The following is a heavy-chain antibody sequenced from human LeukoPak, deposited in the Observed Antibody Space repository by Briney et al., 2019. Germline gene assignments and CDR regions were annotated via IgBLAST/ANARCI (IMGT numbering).Heavy chain of an antibody. V-gene: IGHV3-11*01. CDR1: GFSFSGYY. J-gene: IGHJ4*02. CDR3: VRDQDEDRGSTTYDW. Sequence: GGSLRLSCAASGFSFSGYYMSWVRRAPGKGLEWVAYISNSGSTIYYADSVKGRFTISRDNAKNSLYLQMSSLRAGDTAIYYCVRDQDEDRGSTTYDWWGQGTLVTVSS. D-gene: IGHD1-26*01. CDR2: ISNSGSTI.